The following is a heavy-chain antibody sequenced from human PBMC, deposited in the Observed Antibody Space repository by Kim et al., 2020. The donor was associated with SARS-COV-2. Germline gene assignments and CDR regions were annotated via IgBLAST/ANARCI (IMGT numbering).Heavy chain of an antibody. CDR2: ISTDGSTT. CDR3: GRSPRDIRFYYYMDV. D-gene: IGHD4-17*01. J-gene: IGHJ6*03. CDR1: GFTLSNYW. Sequence: GGSLRPSCVVSGFTLSNYWMHWVRQAPGKGLVWVSRISTDGSTTNYADSVKGRFTISRDNAKNTLYLQMNGLRAEDTALYYCGRSPRDIRFYYYMDVWG. V-gene: IGHV3-74*01.